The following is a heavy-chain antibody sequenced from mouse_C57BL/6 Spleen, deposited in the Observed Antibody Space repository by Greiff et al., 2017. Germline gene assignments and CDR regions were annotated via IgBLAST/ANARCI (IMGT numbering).Heavy chain of an antibody. CDR3: ALHYDTGYWYFDV. CDR1: GYTFTSYW. D-gene: IGHD2-4*01. V-gene: IGHV1-64*01. J-gene: IGHJ1*03. Sequence: VQLQQPGAELVKPGASVKLSCKASGYTFTSYWMHWVKQRPGHGLEWIGMIHPNSGSTNYNEKFKSKATLTVDKSSSTAYMQLSSLTSEDSAVYYCALHYDTGYWYFDVWGTGTTVTVSS. CDR2: IHPNSGST.